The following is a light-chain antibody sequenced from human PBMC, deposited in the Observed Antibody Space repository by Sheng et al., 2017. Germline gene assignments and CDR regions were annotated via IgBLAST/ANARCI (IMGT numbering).Light chain of an antibody. J-gene: IGLJ2*01. Sequence: SSELTQDPAVSVALGQTVRITCQGDSLRSYYASWYQQKPGQAPVLVIYGKNNRPSGIPDRFSGSSSGNTASLTITGAQAEDEADYYCNSRDSSGNHVVFGGGTKADRP. CDR2: GKN. CDR1: SLRSYY. CDR3: NSRDSSGNHVV. V-gene: IGLV3-19*01.